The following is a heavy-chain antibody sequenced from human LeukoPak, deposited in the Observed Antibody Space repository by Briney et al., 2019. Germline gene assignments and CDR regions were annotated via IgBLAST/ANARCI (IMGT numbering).Heavy chain of an antibody. D-gene: IGHD3-16*01. J-gene: IGHJ2*01. CDR1: GGSISSGGYS. V-gene: IGHV4-30-2*01. Sequence: SQTLSLTCAVSGGSISSGGYSWSWNRQPPGKGLEWIGYIYHSGSTYYNPSLKSRVTISVDRSKNQFSLKLSSVTAADTAVYYCARGRRRRDYVWGSTPGDWYFDLRGRGTLVTVSS. CDR2: IYHSGST. CDR3: ARGRRRRDYVWGSTPGDWYFDL.